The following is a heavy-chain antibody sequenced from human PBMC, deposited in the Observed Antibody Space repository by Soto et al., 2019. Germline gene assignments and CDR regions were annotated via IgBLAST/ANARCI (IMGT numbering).Heavy chain of an antibody. CDR2: IRSKAYGGTT. D-gene: IGHD3-10*01. CDR3: TRDGSGSYYNIYYYGMDV. CDR1: GFTFGDYA. Sequence: GSLRLSCTASGFTFGDYAMSWFRQAPGKGLEWVGFIRSKAYGGTTEYAASVKGRFTISRDDSKSIAYLQMNSLKTEDTAVYYCTRDGSGSYYNIYYYGMDVWGQGTTVTVSS. V-gene: IGHV3-49*03. J-gene: IGHJ6*02.